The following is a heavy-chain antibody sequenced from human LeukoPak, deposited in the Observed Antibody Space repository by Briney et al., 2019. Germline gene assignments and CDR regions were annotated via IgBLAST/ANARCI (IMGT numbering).Heavy chain of an antibody. CDR3: TTDRIVNYLFDY. Sequence: GGSPRLSCVASGFTFTNAGMRWVRQAPGKGLAWVGRVKGKTDGETTDYAAPVKGRFTISKDDSRNTLYLQMNSLKTEDTAVYYCTTDRIVNYLFDYWGQGTLVTVSS. D-gene: IGHD1-7*01. V-gene: IGHV3-15*01. CDR2: VKGKTDGETT. J-gene: IGHJ4*02. CDR1: GFTFTNAG.